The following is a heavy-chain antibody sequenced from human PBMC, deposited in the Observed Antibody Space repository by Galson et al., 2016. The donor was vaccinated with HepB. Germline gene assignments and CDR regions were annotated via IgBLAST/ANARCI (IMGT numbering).Heavy chain of an antibody. J-gene: IGHJ4*02. D-gene: IGHD6-13*01. CDR3: ARGRWQLD. V-gene: IGHV3-53*04. CDR1: GFTVSSNY. CDR2: IYSGGFT. Sequence: SLRLSCAASGFTVSSNYMNWVRQAPGKGLQWVSVIYSGGFTYYADPLKGRFTISRHNSKNTLYLQMNSLRAEDTAVYYCARGRWQLDWGQGTLVTVSS.